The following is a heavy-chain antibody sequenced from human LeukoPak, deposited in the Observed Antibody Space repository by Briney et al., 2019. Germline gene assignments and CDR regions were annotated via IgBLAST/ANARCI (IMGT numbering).Heavy chain of an antibody. CDR1: GYTFTAYY. V-gene: IGHV1-2*02. CDR3: ARRWSSGYYYYMDV. Sequence: ASVKVSCKASGYTFTAYYIYWVRQAPGQGLEWMGWINANSGGTNYAQKFQGRVTMTRDTSISTAYMELSRLRSDDTAVYYCARRWSSGYYYYMDVWGKGTTVTVSS. J-gene: IGHJ6*03. CDR2: INANSGGT. D-gene: IGHD2-15*01.